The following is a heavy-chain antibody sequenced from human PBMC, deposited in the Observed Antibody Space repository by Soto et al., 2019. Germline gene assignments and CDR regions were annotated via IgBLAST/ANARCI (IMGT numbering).Heavy chain of an antibody. CDR3: AKERGFGSGSPPDFDY. CDR1: GFTFSSYA. D-gene: IGHD3-10*01. Sequence: EVQLLESGGGLVQPGGSLRLSCAASGFTFSSYAMSWVRQAPGKGLEWVSVISGSADNTYYADSVKGRFTISRDNAKNTLFLQMSTLRAEDTALYYCAKERGFGSGSPPDFDYWGQGTLVTVSS. V-gene: IGHV3-23*01. CDR2: ISGSADNT. J-gene: IGHJ4*02.